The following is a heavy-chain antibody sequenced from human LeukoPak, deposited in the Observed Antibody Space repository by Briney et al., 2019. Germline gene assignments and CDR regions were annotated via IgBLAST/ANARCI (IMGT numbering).Heavy chain of an antibody. D-gene: IGHD4-17*01. CDR2: INPSGGST. J-gene: IGHJ2*01. CDR1: GYSFTSYY. CDR3: AIPRDGTTSYYWYFDL. Sequence: ASVKVSCKASGYSFTSYYMHWVRQAPGQGLEWMGIINPSGGSTRSAQKFQGRVTMTRDMSTSTVYMELSSLTSEDTAAYYCAIPRDGTTSYYWYFDLWGRGTLVTVSS. V-gene: IGHV1-46*01.